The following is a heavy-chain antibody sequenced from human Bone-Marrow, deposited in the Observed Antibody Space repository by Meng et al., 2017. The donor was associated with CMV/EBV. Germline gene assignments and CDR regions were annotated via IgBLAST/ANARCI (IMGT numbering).Heavy chain of an antibody. V-gene: IGHV3-74*01. J-gene: IGHJ2*01. CDR3: AKSFYAAAYYWYFDL. CDR2: INSDGRSP. CDR1: GFTFSAYW. D-gene: IGHD2/OR15-2a*01. Sequence: GESLKISCAASGFTFSAYWMHWVRQAPGKGLVWVSHINSDGRSPTHADSAKGRFTISRDNAKNTLYLQMNSLRAEDTAVYYCAKSFYAAAYYWYFDLWGRGTRVTVSS.